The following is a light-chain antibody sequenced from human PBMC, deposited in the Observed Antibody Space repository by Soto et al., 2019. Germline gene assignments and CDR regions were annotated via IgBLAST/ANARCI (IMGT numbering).Light chain of an antibody. CDR3: QQYRT. CDR2: GAS. J-gene: IGKJ2*02. Sequence: EIVLTQSPGTLSLSPGERATLSCRASQSVSSSYLAWYQQKPDQAPRLLIYGASSRATGIPDRFSGSGSGTDFTLTSSRLEPEDFAVYYCQQYRTFGQGTKLEIK. CDR1: QSVSSSY. V-gene: IGKV3-20*01.